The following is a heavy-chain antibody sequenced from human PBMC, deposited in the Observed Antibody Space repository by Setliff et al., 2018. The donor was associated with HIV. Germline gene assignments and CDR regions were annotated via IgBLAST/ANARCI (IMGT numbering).Heavy chain of an antibody. J-gene: IGHJ5*02. V-gene: IGHV4-38-2*02. CDR3: ARDPGGLYCRSTTCQGGCFDP. CDR1: GHSITSDYQ. CDR2: IYHSGST. D-gene: IGHD2-2*01. Sequence: SETLSLTCTVSGHSITSDYQWGWIRQPPGKGLEWIGSIYHSGSTYYNPSLKSRVTISVDTTKSQISLKLISVTAADTAVYYCARDPGGLYCRSTTCQGGCFDPWGQGTLVTVSS.